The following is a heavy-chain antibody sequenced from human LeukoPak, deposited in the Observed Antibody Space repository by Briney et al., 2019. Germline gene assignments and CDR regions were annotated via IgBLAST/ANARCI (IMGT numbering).Heavy chain of an antibody. V-gene: IGHV4-61*01. CDR3: ARGSYYDILTGYYATHNIFDY. D-gene: IGHD3-9*01. CDR2: IYYSGST. CDR1: GGSVSSGSYY. Sequence: ASETLSLTCTVSGGSVSSGSYYWSWIRQPPGKGLEWIGYIYYSGSTNYNPSLKSRVTISVDTSKNQFSLKLSSVTAADTAVYYCARGSYYDILTGYYATHNIFDYWGQGTLVTVSS. J-gene: IGHJ4*02.